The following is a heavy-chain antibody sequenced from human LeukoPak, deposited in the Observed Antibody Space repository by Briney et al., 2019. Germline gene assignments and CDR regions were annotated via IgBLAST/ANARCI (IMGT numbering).Heavy chain of an antibody. CDR1: GFTFSSYG. CDR3: AILDSSGYYSGY. J-gene: IGHJ4*02. V-gene: IGHV3-30*03. CDR2: ISYDGSNK. Sequence: PGGSLRLSCAASGFTFSSYGMHWVRQAPGKGLEWVAVISYDGSNKYYADSVKGRFTISRGNSKNTLYLQMNSLRAEDTAVYYCAILDSSGYYSGYWGQGTLVTVSS. D-gene: IGHD3-22*01.